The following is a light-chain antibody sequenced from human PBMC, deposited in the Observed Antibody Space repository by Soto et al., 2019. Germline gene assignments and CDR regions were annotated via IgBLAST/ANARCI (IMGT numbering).Light chain of an antibody. CDR3: QQYGGSPST. J-gene: IGKJ1*01. CDR1: QAVTSNY. Sequence: EIVLTQSPGTLSLSPGERATLSCRASQAVTSNYLAWYQRKAGQARRLLIYGASSRATDIPRRFSGSGSGTDFNLTITRLEPEDFAVYFCQQYGGSPSTFGLGTKVEIK. CDR2: GAS. V-gene: IGKV3-20*01.